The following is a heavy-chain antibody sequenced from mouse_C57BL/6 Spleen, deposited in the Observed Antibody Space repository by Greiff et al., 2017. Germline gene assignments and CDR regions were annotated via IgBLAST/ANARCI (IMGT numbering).Heavy chain of an antibody. V-gene: IGHV5-4*03. CDR2: ISDGGSYT. Sequence: EVMLVESGGGLVKPGGSLKLSCAASGFTFSSYAMSWVRQTPEKRLEWVATISDGGSYTYYPDNVKGRFTISRDNAKNNLYLQMSHLKSEDTAMYYCARGEISGYFDYWGQGTTLTVSS. CDR1: GFTFSSYA. CDR3: ARGEISGYFDY. J-gene: IGHJ2*01.